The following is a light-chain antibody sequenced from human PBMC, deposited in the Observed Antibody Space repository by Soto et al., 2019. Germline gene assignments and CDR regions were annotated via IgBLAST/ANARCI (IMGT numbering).Light chain of an antibody. CDR2: GAS. CDR3: QQYNNWPLT. J-gene: IGKJ4*01. CDR1: QSVRSN. V-gene: IGKV3-15*01. Sequence: EIVMTQSPATLSVSPGERATLSCRASQSVRSNLAWYQQKPGQAPRLLIYGASPRATGIPARFSGSGSGTEFTLTISSLQAEDFAVYYCQQYNNWPLTFGGGTKVEIK.